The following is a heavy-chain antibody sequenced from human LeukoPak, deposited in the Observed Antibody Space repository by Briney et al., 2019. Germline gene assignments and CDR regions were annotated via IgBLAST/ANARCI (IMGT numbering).Heavy chain of an antibody. CDR1: GYSISSGYY. J-gene: IGHJ4*02. CDR3: ARGTENLGDYVGFDY. D-gene: IGHD4-17*01. V-gene: IGHV4-38-2*01. CDR2: IYHSGST. Sequence: SETLSLTCAVSGYSISSGYYWGWIRQPPGKGLEWIGSIYHSGSTYYNPSLKSRVTISVDTSKNQFSLKLSSVTAADTAVYYCARGTENLGDYVGFDYWGQGTLVTVSS.